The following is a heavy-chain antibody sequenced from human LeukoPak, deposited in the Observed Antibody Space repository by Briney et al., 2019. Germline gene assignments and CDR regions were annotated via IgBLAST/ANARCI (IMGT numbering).Heavy chain of an antibody. CDR2: INPSGGST. CDR1: GYTFTSYY. Sequence: ASVKVSCKASGYTFTSYYMRWVRQAPGQGLEWMGIINPSGGSTSYAQKFQGRVTMTRDTSTSTVYMELSSLRSEDTAVYYCARVLEEGAIDYWGQGTLVTVSS. J-gene: IGHJ4*02. D-gene: IGHD1-26*01. CDR3: ARVLEEGAIDY. V-gene: IGHV1-46*01.